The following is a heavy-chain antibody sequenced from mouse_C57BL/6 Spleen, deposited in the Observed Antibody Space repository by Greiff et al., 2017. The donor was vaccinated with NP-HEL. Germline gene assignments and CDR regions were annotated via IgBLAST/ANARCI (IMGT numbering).Heavy chain of an antibody. J-gene: IGHJ3*01. Sequence: QVQLKESGPELVKPGASVKISCKASGYAFSSSWMNWVKQRPGTGLEWIGRIYPGDGDTNYNGKFKGKATLTADKSSSTAYMQLSSLTSEDSAVYFCAREMGLGGNYAWFAYWGQGTLVTVSA. CDR3: AREMGLGGNYAWFAY. CDR1: GYAFSSSW. D-gene: IGHD2-1*01. CDR2: IYPGDGDT. V-gene: IGHV1-82*01.